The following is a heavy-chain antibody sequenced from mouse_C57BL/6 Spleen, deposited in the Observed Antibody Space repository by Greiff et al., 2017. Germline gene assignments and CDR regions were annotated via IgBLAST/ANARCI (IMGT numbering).Heavy chain of an antibody. Sequence: VQLQQSGAELVRPGTSVKMSCKASGYTFTNYWIGWAKQRPGHGLEWIGDIYPGGGYTNYNEKFKGKATLTADKSSRTAYMQFSSLTSEDSAIYYCARRDYYGSSYYFDNWGQGTTLTVSS. CDR3: ARRDYYGSSYYFDN. J-gene: IGHJ2*01. D-gene: IGHD1-1*01. V-gene: IGHV1-63*01. CDR1: GYTFTNYW. CDR2: IYPGGGYT.